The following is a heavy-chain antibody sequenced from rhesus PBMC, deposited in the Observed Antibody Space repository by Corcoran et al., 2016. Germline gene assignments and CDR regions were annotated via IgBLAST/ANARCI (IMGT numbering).Heavy chain of an antibody. CDR1: GYSICTGYV. D-gene: IGHD5-12*01. V-gene: IGHV4S14*01. J-gene: IGHJ4*01. Sequence: QLQPQASGPGLGKASETPSRTGVGSGYSICTGYVWGLVRHAPGQGEGLEWFGSIYVSGGSNYRTPSLKSRVTLSIDTSKTQFSLKLSSVTAADTAVYYCARGYSYSFSLDYWGQGVLVTVSS. CDR3: ARGYSYSFSLDY. CDR2: IYVSGGSN.